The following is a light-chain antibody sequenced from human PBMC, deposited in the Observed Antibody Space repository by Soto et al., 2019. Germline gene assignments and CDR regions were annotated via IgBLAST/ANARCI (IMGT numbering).Light chain of an antibody. V-gene: IGLV2-14*01. CDR2: EVS. Sequence: QSVLTQPPSASGSPGQSVTISCTGTSSDVGGYNYVSWYQQHPGKAPKLMIYEVSNRPSGVSNRFSGSKSANTASLTISGLQAEDEADYYCSSYTSSSTLVFGTGTQLTVL. CDR3: SSYTSSSTLV. J-gene: IGLJ1*01. CDR1: SSDVGGYNY.